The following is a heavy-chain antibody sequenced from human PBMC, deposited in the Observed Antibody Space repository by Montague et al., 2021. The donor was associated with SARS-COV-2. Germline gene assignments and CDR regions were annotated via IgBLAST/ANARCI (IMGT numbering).Heavy chain of an antibody. CDR2: TYYRSKWYH. Sequence: CAISGDSVSCNTATWNSIRQSPSRGLEWLGRTYYRSKWYHDYALSLKSRVTINPDTSKNQLSLQLSFVAPEDTAVFYCARTITSMLCPENALDVWGQGTTVTVSS. D-gene: IGHD5-24*01. V-gene: IGHV6-1*01. CDR1: GDSVSCNTAT. J-gene: IGHJ3*01. CDR3: ARTITSMLCPENALDV.